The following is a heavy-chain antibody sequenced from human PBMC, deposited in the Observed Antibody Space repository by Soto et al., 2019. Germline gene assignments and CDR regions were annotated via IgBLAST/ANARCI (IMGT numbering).Heavy chain of an antibody. D-gene: IGHD2-15*01. CDR2: IYYSGST. CDR1: GGSISSGDYY. CDR3: ARGLDRLGYCSGGRCYAGSSDWFDA. Sequence: PSETLSLTCTVSGGSISSGDYYWSWIRQTPGKGLEWIGYIYYSGSTYYNPSLKSRVTISVDTSKNQFSLKLSSVTAADTAVYYCARGLDRLGYCSGGRCYAGSSDWFDAWGQGTLVTVSS. V-gene: IGHV4-30-4*01. J-gene: IGHJ5*02.